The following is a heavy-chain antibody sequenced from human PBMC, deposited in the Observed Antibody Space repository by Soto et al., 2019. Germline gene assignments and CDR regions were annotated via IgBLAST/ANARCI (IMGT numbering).Heavy chain of an antibody. J-gene: IGHJ5*02. CDR1: GFTFSSYA. CDR3: ARDHGYCSSGSCYDWFDP. CDR2: ISYDGSNK. D-gene: IGHD2-15*01. Sequence: QVQLVESGGGVVQPGRSLRLSCAASGFTFSSYAMHWVRQAPGKGLEWVAVISYDGSNKYYADSVKGRFTISRDNSKNTLYLKMNSLRAEDTAVYYCARDHGYCSSGSCYDWFDPWGQGTLVTVSS. V-gene: IGHV3-30-3*01.